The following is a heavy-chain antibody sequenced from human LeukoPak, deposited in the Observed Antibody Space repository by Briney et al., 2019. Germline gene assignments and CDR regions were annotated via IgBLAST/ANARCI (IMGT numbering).Heavy chain of an antibody. Sequence: SGTLSLTCTASGGSISSGSYYWGWIRQPPGKGLEWSGNSYYSGSTSYNPALKSRVTISEDTCKNQFSLKLSSVTAAHTAVYYCARRHFGSALWDYWGQGTLVTVSS. CDR2: SYYSGST. CDR1: GGSISSGSYY. V-gene: IGHV4-39*01. J-gene: IGHJ4*02. D-gene: IGHD3-10*01. CDR3: ARRHFGSALWDY.